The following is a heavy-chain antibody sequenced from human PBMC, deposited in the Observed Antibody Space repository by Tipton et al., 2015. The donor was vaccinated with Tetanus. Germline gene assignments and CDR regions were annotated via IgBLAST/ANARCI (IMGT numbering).Heavy chain of an antibody. J-gene: IGHJ4*02. CDR2: IYPGDSDT. CDR1: GYSFTSYW. Sequence: VQLVQSGAEVKKPGESLKISCKGSGYSFTSYWIGWVRQMPGKGLEWMGIIYPGDSDTRYSPSFQGRVTISADKSISTAYLQWSSLKASDTAMYYCARLVPPFPAYYDSSGYLPDWGQGTLVTVSS. CDR3: ARLVPPFPAYYDSSGYLPD. V-gene: IGHV5-51*01. D-gene: IGHD3-22*01.